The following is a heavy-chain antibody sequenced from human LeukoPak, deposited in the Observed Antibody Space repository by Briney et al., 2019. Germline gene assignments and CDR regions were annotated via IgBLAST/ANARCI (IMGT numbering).Heavy chain of an antibody. Sequence: GGSLRLSCAASEFSVGSNYMTWVRQAPGKGLEWVSLIYSGGSTHYADSVKGRFTISRDNSKNTLYLQMNSLRAEDTAVYYCARGPGGYHNTGGQGTLVTVSS. CDR1: EFSVGSNY. D-gene: IGHD5-12*01. CDR2: IYSGGST. J-gene: IGHJ4*02. CDR3: ARGPGGYHNT. V-gene: IGHV3-66*01.